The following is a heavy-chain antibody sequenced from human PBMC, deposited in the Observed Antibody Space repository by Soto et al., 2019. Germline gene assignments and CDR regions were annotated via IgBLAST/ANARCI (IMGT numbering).Heavy chain of an antibody. Sequence: QVQLVQSGAEVKKPGASVKVSCKASGYTFTSYDINWVRQATGQGLEWMGWMNPNSGNTGYAQKFQGRVTMTRNTSISTAYMELSSLRSEDTAVYYCASGRSSSWYYYYGMDVWGQGTTVTVSS. D-gene: IGHD6-13*01. CDR3: ASGRSSSWYYYYGMDV. CDR1: GYTFTSYD. V-gene: IGHV1-8*01. CDR2: MNPNSGNT. J-gene: IGHJ6*02.